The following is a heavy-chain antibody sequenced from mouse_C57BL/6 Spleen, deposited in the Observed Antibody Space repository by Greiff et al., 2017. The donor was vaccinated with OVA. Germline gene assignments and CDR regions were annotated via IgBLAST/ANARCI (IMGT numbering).Heavy chain of an antibody. Sequence: EVQLQESGPGLVKPSQSLSLTCSVTGYSITSGYYWNWIRQFPGNKLEWMGYISYDGSNNYNPSLKNRISITRDTSKNQFFLKLNSVTTEDTATYYCARGYSKSYAMDYWGQGTSVTVSS. CDR3: ARGYSKSYAMDY. CDR2: ISYDGSN. CDR1: GYSITSGYY. D-gene: IGHD2-5*01. J-gene: IGHJ4*01. V-gene: IGHV3-6*01.